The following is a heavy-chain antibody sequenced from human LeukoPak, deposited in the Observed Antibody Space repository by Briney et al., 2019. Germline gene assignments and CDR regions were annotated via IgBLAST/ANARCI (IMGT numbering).Heavy chain of an antibody. CDR3: VRDPRRSMIVVVIRTNDAFDI. CDR1: GGSISSYY. CDR2: IYYSGST. D-gene: IGHD3-22*01. V-gene: IGHV4-59*12. Sequence: PSETLSLTCTVSGGSISSYYWSWIRQPPGKGLEWIGYIYYSGSTNYNPSLKSRVTISVDTSKNQFSLKLSSVTAADTAVYYCVRDPRRSMIVVVIRTNDAFDIWGQGTMVTVSS. J-gene: IGHJ3*02.